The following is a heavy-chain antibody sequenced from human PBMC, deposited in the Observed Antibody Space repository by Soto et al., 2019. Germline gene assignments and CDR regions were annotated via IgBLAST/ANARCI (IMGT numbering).Heavy chain of an antibody. D-gene: IGHD2-15*01. Sequence: ASVKVSCKASGYTFTGYYMHWVRQAPGQGLEWMGWINPNSGGTNYAQKFQGWVTMTRDTSISTAYMELSRLRSDDTAVYYCARDGTVLAATRTLEFDYWGQGTLVTVSS. V-gene: IGHV1-2*04. J-gene: IGHJ4*02. CDR1: GYTFTGYY. CDR3: ARDGTVLAATRTLEFDY. CDR2: INPNSGGT.